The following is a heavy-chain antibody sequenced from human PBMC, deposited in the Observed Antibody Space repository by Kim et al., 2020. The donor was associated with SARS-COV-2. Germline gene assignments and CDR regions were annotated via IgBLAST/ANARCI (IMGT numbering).Heavy chain of an antibody. D-gene: IGHD6-25*01. J-gene: IGHJ4*02. Sequence: SETLSLTCAXYGEXFSGHYWTWXRQPPGKGLEWIGEINHSGSSNYNPSLKSRVPTSVDMSKNQFSLRLTSVTAADTAMYYCARVRVSGSSRYYWALDFWGQGTLVTVSS. CDR2: INHSGSS. V-gene: IGHV4-34*01. CDR1: GEXFSGHY. CDR3: ARVRVSGSSRYYWALDF.